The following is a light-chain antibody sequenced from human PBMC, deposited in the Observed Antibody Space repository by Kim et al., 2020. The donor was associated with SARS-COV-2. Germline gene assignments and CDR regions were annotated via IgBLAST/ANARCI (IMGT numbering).Light chain of an antibody. J-gene: IGLJ2*01. CDR3: AAWNDSLSGPV. CDR2: TNN. Sequence: GQLGTISRPGRGSNIGSNDVYWYQPLPGTAHKPHTYTNNRRPAGVPDRFSGSKSGTSASLAIRGLRSEDEAEYYCAAWNDSLSGPVFGGGTQLTVL. CDR1: GSNIGSND. V-gene: IGLV1-47*01.